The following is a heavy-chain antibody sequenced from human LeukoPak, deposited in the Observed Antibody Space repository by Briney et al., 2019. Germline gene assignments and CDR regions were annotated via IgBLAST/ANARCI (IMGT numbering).Heavy chain of an antibody. CDR2: INHSRST. Sequence: TDTLSLTCTVYGGSFSGYYWNWIRHPPGKGLEWMGEINHSRSTNNNPSHNSRVAILIDTSTNQFSLKLSSVTAADTAVYYCSGGRQLRWFGSQGNYYYYRDVWGKGATVTVCS. V-gene: IGHV4-34*01. D-gene: IGHD3-10*01. CDR1: GGSFSGYY. J-gene: IGHJ6*03. CDR3: SGGRQLRWFGSQGNYYYYRDV.